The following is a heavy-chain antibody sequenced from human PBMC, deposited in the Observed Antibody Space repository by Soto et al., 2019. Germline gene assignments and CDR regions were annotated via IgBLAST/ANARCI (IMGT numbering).Heavy chain of an antibody. CDR3: TSVLIVVVAASWLAGY. J-gene: IGHJ4*02. Sequence: EVQLVESGGGLVKPGGSLRLSCAASGFSFDNAWMNWVRQAPGKGLEWVGRITSKTYDATTDYAAPVKGRFTISRDDSKNTLYLQMNSLKAEDTAVYYCTSVLIVVVAASWLAGYWGQGTLVTVSS. V-gene: IGHV3-15*07. CDR1: GFSFDNAW. CDR2: ITSKTYDATT. D-gene: IGHD2-15*01.